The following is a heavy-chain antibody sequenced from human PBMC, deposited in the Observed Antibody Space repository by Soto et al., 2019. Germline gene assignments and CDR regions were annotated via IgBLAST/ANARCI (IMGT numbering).Heavy chain of an antibody. Sequence: PVVPLKICWKGSGYSFTSYWSGWVRKMPGKGLEWMGIIYPGDSDTRYSPSFQGQVTISADKSISTAYLQWSSLKASDTAMYYCARLIVGATTPHFDYRGQGTLVTVSS. CDR3: ARLIVGATTPHFDY. J-gene: IGHJ4*02. V-gene: IGHV5-51*01. CDR2: IYPGDSDT. CDR1: GYSFTSYW. D-gene: IGHD1-26*01.